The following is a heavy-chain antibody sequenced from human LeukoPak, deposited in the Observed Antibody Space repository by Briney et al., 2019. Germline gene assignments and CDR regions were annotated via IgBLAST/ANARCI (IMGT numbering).Heavy chain of an antibody. V-gene: IGHV4-59*12. CDR3: ARSYTRYSSSWYYYYGMDV. CDR1: GGSISSYY. D-gene: IGHD6-13*01. J-gene: IGHJ6*02. Sequence: SETLSLTCTVSGGSISSYYWSWIRQPPGKGLEWIGYIYYSGSTNYNPSLKSRVTISVDTSKNQFSLKLSSVTAADTAVYYCARSYTRYSSSWYYYYGMDVWGQGTTVTVSS. CDR2: IYYSGST.